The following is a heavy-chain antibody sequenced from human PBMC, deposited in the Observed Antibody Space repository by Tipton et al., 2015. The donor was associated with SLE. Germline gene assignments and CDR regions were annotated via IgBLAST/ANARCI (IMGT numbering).Heavy chain of an antibody. D-gene: IGHD6-13*01. CDR1: GYTFTNYD. V-gene: IGHV1-8*01. J-gene: IGHJ4*02. Sequence: QSGAEVKKPGASVKVSCKASGYTFTNYDINWVRQATGQGLEWMGWMSPNSGNTGYAQKFQGRVTMTRNTSKGTAYMELSSLRSDDTAVYYCARGSSSWYGVIDYWGQGTLVTVSS. CDR3: ARGSSSWYGVIDY. CDR2: MSPNSGNT.